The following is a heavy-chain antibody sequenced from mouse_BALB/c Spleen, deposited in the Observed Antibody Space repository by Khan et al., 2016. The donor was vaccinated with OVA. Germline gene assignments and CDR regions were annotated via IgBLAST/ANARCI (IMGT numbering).Heavy chain of an antibody. V-gene: IGHV1-18*01. D-gene: IGHD1-1*01. Sequence: VRLQQSGPELVKPGASVKISCKPSGYTFTEYTMHWVKQSHGKSLEWIGGINPNNGYTTYNQKFMGKATLTVDKSSSTACMELRSLTSEDSAVFYCARGNYYGSTSWFGYWGQGTLVTVSA. CDR1: GYTFTEYT. CDR2: INPNNGYT. J-gene: IGHJ3*01. CDR3: ARGNYYGSTSWFGY.